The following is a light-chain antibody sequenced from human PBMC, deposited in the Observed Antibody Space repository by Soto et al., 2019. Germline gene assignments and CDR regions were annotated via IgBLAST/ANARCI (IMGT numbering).Light chain of an antibody. CDR1: SSDIGASKY. CDR2: EVR. J-gene: IGLJ3*02. CDR3: SSYTTTSTLV. Sequence: QSALTQPASVSGSPGQSITISCIGTSSDIGASKYVSWYQQRPGEAPKLIISEVRNRPSGISYRFTGSKSGNTASLTISGLQAEDEADYYCSSYTTTSTLVFGGGTKLTVL. V-gene: IGLV2-14*01.